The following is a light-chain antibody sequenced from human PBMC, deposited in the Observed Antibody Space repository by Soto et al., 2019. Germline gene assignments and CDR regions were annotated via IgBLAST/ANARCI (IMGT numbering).Light chain of an antibody. J-gene: IGLJ2*01. CDR1: SSNIGAGYD. V-gene: IGLV1-40*01. CDR3: QSYDSSLSAVV. Sequence: QAVLTQPPSVAGAPGQRVTISCTGRSSNIGAGYDVHWYQQLPGTAPKLLIYGNSNRPSGVPDRFPGSKSGTSASLAITGLQAEDEADYYCQSYDSSLSAVVVGGGTKLTVL. CDR2: GNS.